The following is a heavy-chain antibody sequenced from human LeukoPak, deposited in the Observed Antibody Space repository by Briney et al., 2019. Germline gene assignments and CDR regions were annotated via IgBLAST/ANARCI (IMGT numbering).Heavy chain of an antibody. CDR2: IYYSGST. CDR1: GGSISSYY. V-gene: IGHV4-59*12. J-gene: IGHJ2*01. Sequence: SETLSLTCTVSGGSISSYYWSWIRQPPGKGLEWIGYIYYSGSTNYNPSLKSRVTISVDTSKNQFSLKLSSVTAADTAVYYCARDRLGRYFDLWGRGTLVTVSS. CDR3: ARDRLGRYFDL. D-gene: IGHD6-19*01.